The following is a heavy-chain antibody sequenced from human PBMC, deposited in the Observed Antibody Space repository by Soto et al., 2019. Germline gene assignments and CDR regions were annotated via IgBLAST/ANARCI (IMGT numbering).Heavy chain of an antibody. V-gene: IGHV3-7*01. CDR2: IKQDGSEK. Sequence: SGGSLRLSCAASGFTFSSYWMSWVRQAPGKGLEWVANIKQDGSEKYYVDSVKGRFTISRDNSKNTLYLQMNSLRAEDTAVYYCARDRPEDFWSGYLNYWGQGTLVTVSS. D-gene: IGHD3-3*01. J-gene: IGHJ4*02. CDR1: GFTFSSYW. CDR3: ARDRPEDFWSGYLNY.